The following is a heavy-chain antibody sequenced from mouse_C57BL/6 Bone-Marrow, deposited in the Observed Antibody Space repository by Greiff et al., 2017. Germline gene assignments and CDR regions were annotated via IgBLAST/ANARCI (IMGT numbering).Heavy chain of an antibody. CDR1: GYTFTSYG. CDR2: IYPRSGNT. D-gene: IGHD1-1*01. V-gene: IGHV1-81*01. Sequence: VKVVESGAELARPGASVKLSCKASGYTFTSYGISWVKQRTGQGLEWIGEIYPRSGNTYYNEKFKGKATLTADKSSSTAYMELRSLTSEDSAVYFCAKGYYYYGSSWYFDYWGQGTTLTVSS. J-gene: IGHJ2*01. CDR3: AKGYYYYGSSWYFDY.